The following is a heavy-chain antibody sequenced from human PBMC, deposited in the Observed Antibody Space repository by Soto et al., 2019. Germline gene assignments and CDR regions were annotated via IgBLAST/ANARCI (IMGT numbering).Heavy chain of an antibody. J-gene: IGHJ6*02. V-gene: IGHV3-21*01. CDR2: IRGFSPYT. D-gene: IGHD2-15*01. CDR1: GFTFRTYT. Sequence: GGALRLSCISSGFTFRTYTMNWVRPAPGEGLEWVSGIRGFSPYTFYAESVKGRFTISRDNAKNSLYLQMNSLRAEDTAVYYCARDRGYDAHDYYYNAMDVWGQGTTVTVSS. CDR3: ARDRGYDAHDYYYNAMDV.